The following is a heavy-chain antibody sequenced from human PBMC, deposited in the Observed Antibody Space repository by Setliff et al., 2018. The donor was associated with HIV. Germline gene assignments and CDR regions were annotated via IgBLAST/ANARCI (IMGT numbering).Heavy chain of an antibody. D-gene: IGHD6-13*01. CDR2: ISHSGTT. J-gene: IGHJ4*02. Sequence: SETLSLTCAVYGGSFSEYYWSWVRQPPGKGLEWFGEISHSGTTNYNPSLKSRLTILVDTSKKQFSVKLSSVTAADTAVYYCARGGTAAAGYLDNWGQGTPVTVSS. V-gene: IGHV4-34*01. CDR1: GGSFSEYY. CDR3: ARGGTAAAGYLDN.